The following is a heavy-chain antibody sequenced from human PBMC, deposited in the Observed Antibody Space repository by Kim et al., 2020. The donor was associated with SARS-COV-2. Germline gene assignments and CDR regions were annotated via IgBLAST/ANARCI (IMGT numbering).Heavy chain of an antibody. CDR2: T. Sequence: TSYAQKFQGRVTMTRDTSTSTVYMELSSLRSEDTAVYYCARERDGSLCDYWGQGTLVTVSS. V-gene: IGHV1-46*01. J-gene: IGHJ4*02. CDR3: ARERDGSLCDY.